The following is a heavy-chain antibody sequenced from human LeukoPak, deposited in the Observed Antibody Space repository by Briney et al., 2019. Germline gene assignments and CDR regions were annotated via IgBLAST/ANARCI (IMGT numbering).Heavy chain of an antibody. CDR2: VSGSGGET. Sequence: GGSLRLSCAASGFIFSGYAMSWVRQAPGKGLEWVSTVSGSGGETYYADSVKGRFTISRDNAKNSLYLQMNSLRDEDTAVYYCVRDPDALDYWGQGTLVTVSS. V-gene: IGHV3-23*01. D-gene: IGHD2-2*01. CDR3: VRDPDALDY. J-gene: IGHJ4*02. CDR1: GFIFSGYA.